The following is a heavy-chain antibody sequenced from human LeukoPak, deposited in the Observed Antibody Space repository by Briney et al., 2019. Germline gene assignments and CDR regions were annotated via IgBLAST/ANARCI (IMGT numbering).Heavy chain of an antibody. V-gene: IGHV1-8*01. CDR1: GYTFTSYD. Sequence: GASVKVSCKASGYTFTSYDINWVRQATGQGLEWMGWMDPNSGNTGYAQKFQGRVTMTRNTSISTAYMELSSLRSEDTAVYYCARGDEYSSSSVSYYGMDVWGQGTTVTVSS. CDR3: ARGDEYSSSSVSYYGMDV. D-gene: IGHD6-6*01. J-gene: IGHJ6*02. CDR2: MDPNSGNT.